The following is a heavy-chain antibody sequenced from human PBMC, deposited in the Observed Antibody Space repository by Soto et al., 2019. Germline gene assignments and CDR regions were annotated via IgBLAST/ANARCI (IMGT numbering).Heavy chain of an antibody. V-gene: IGHV5-10-1*01. CDR2: IDPSDSQT. Sequence: GQSLKSSGKGAGYSFAGYWITRGRQKPRKGLEWMGRIDPSDSQTYYSPSFRGHVTISVTKSITTVFLQWSSLRASDTAMYYCARQIYDSDTGPNFQYYFDSWGQGTPVTVSS. D-gene: IGHD3-22*01. J-gene: IGHJ4*02. CDR3: ARQIYDSDTGPNFQYYFDS. CDR1: GYSFAGYW.